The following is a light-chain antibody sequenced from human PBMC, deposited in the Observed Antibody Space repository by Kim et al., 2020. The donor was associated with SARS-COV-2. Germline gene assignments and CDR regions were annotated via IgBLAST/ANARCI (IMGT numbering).Light chain of an antibody. J-gene: IGKJ1*01. CDR2: AAS. CDR1: QSLSHSY. Sequence: VLTQSPRILSLSPGDRATLSCRARQSLSHSYLAWYQQKPGQAPRLLIYAASTRATGIPDRFSGSRSGTDFTLTINRLEPEDFAVYYCQQYSNSPRTFGQGTKVDIK. V-gene: IGKV3-20*01. CDR3: QQYSNSPRT.